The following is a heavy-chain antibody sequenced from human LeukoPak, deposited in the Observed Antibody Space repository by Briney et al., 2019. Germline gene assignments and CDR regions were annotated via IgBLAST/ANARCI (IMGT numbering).Heavy chain of an antibody. CDR2: IYTSGST. D-gene: IGHD3-3*01. J-gene: IGHJ3*02. CDR3: ARAIDFWSGSEAFDI. V-gene: IGHV4-61*02. CDR1: GGSISSGSYY. Sequence: SQTLSLTCTVSGGSISSGSYYWSWIRQPAGKGLEWIGRIYTSGSTNYNPSLKSRVTISVDTSKNQFSLKLSSVTAADTAVYYCARAIDFWSGSEAFDIWGQGTMVTVSS.